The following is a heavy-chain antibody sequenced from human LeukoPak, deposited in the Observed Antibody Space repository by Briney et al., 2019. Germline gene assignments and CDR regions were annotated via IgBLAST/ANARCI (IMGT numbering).Heavy chain of an antibody. CDR3: AKRWGYCSGGSCYPYWYFDL. J-gene: IGHJ2*01. D-gene: IGHD2-15*01. CDR2: ISGSGGST. CDR1: GSTFSSYA. Sequence: QPGGSLRLSCAAPGSTFSSYAMSWVRQAPGKGLEWVSAISGSGGSTYYADSVKGRFTISRDNSKNTLYLQMNSLRAEDTAVYYCAKRWGYCSGGSCYPYWYFDLWGRGTLVTVSS. V-gene: IGHV3-23*01.